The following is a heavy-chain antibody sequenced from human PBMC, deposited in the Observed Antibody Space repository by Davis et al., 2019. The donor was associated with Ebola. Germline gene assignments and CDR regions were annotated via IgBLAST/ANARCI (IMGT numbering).Heavy chain of an antibody. V-gene: IGHV1-3*01. CDR3: ARARHSSYYYYYYYMDV. J-gene: IGHJ6*03. Sequence: ASVKVSCKASGYTFTSYAMHWVRQAPGQRLEWMGWINAGNGNTKYSQKFQGRVTITRDTSASTAYMELSSLRSEDTAVYYCARARHSSYYYYYYYMDVWGKGTTVTVSS. D-gene: IGHD6-6*01. CDR2: INAGNGNT. CDR1: GYTFTSYA.